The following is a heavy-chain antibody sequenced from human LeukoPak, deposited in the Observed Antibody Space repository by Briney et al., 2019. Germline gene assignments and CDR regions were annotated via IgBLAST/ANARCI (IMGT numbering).Heavy chain of an antibody. CDR1: GGSISIYY. V-gene: IGHV4-59*01. D-gene: IGHD3-16*01. Sequence: SETLSLTCTVSGGSISIYYWNWIRQPPGKGLEWIGYIYYSGSTNYNPSLKSRVTISVDTSKNQFSLKLSSVTAADTAVYYCARGAKSDYDYVWGSYPTAFDYWGQGTLVTVSS. CDR2: IYYSGST. J-gene: IGHJ4*02. CDR3: ARGAKSDYDYVWGSYPTAFDY.